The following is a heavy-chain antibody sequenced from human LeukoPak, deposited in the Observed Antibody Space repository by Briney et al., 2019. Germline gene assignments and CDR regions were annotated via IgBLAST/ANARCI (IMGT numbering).Heavy chain of an antibody. CDR2: IYYSGST. CDR1: GGSISSGDYY. Sequence: SETLSLTRTVSGGSISSGDYYWSWIRQPPGKGLEWIGYIYYSGSTYYNPPLKSRVTISVDTSKNQFSLKLSSVTAADTAVYYCARRTGIVVVPAAGEYYFDYWGQGTLVTVSS. D-gene: IGHD2-2*01. J-gene: IGHJ4*02. V-gene: IGHV4-30-4*01. CDR3: ARRTGIVVVPAAGEYYFDY.